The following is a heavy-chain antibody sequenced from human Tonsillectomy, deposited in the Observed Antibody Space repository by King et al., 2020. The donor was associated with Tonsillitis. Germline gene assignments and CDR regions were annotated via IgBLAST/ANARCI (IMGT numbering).Heavy chain of an antibody. CDR1: GGSISSSSYY. CDR3: AYAGYSYPSLLDY. CDR2: IYYSGST. D-gene: IGHD5-18*01. J-gene: IGHJ4*02. Sequence: QLQESGPGLVKPSETLSLTCTVSGGSISSSSYYWGWIRQPPGKGLEWIGSIYYSGSTYYNPSLKSRVTISVDTSKNQFSLKLSSVTAADTAVYYCAYAGYSYPSLLDYWGQGTLVSVSS. V-gene: IGHV4-39*01.